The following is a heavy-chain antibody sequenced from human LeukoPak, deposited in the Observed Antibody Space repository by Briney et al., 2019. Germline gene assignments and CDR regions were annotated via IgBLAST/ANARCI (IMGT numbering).Heavy chain of an antibody. J-gene: IGHJ6*03. Sequence: GGSLRLSCAASGFTVSSNYMSWVRQAPGKGLEWVSVIYSGGSTYYADSVKGRFTISRDNSKNTLYLQMNSLRAEDTAVYYCARVSPDYDILTDSYYYYYYMDVWGKGTTVTVSS. D-gene: IGHD3-9*01. CDR1: GFTVSSNY. CDR3: ARVSPDYDILTDSYYYYYYMDV. V-gene: IGHV3-53*01. CDR2: IYSGGST.